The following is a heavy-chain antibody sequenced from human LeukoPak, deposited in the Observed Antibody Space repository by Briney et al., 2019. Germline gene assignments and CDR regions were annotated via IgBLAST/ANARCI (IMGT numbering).Heavy chain of an antibody. V-gene: IGHV3-23*01. J-gene: IGHJ5*02. CDR3: AKGEYSISFISPLGRAKYNWFDP. Sequence: GGSLRLSCAASGFTFSSYAMSWVRQAPGKGLEWVSAISGSGGSTYYADSVKGRFTISRDNSKNTLYLQMNSLRAEDTAVYYCAKGEYSISFISPLGRAKYNWFDPWGQGTLVTVSS. D-gene: IGHD6-6*01. CDR1: GFTFSSYA. CDR2: ISGSGGST.